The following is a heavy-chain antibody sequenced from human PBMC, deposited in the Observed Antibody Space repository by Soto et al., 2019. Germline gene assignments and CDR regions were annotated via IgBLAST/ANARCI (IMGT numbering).Heavy chain of an antibody. V-gene: IGHV4-59*01. CDR1: GGSISSYY. CDR2: IYYSGST. CDR3: ARGFPLPALYYGMDV. J-gene: IGHJ6*02. Sequence: SETLSLTCTVSGGSISSYYWSWIRQPPGKGLEWIGYIYYSGSTNYNPSLKSRVTISVDTSKNQFSLKLSSVTAADTAVYYCARGFPLPALYYGMDVWGQGTTVTVSS.